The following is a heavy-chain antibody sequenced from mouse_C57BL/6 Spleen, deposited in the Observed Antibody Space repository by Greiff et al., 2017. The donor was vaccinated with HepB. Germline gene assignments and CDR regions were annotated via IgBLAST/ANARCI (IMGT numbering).Heavy chain of an antibody. CDR2: IDPETGGT. CDR1: GYTFTDYE. CDR3: ARDSSGSAWFAY. Sequence: QVQLQQSGAELVRPGASVTLSCKASGYTFTDYEMHWVKQTPVHGLEWIGAIDPETGGTAYNQKFKGKAILTADTSSSTAYMELRSLTSEDSAVYYCARDSSGSAWFAYWGQGTLVTVSA. D-gene: IGHD3-2*02. V-gene: IGHV1-15*01. J-gene: IGHJ3*01.